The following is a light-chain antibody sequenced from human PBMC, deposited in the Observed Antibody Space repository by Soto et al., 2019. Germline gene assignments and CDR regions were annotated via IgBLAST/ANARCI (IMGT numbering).Light chain of an antibody. CDR3: ATWDNSLNGVI. Sequence: SYELTQPPSVSVAPGQTAKITCGGNNIESRSVHWYQQKPGQAPVLVVYEDSDRPSGIPERFSGSNSGNTATLTISGLQSEDEGDYYCATWDNSLNGVIFGGGTKLTVL. CDR1: NIESRS. CDR2: EDS. J-gene: IGLJ2*01. V-gene: IGLV3-21*02.